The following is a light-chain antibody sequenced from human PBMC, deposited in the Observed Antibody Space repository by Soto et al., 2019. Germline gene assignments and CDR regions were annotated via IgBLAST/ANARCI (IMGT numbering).Light chain of an antibody. CDR3: AAWDDSLSVV. J-gene: IGLJ2*01. CDR2: SNN. Sequence: QSVLTQPPSASGTPGQRVTISCSGSSSNIGSNTVNWYQQLPGTAPKLLMYSNNQRPSGVPDRFSGSKSGTSASLAISGLRSEDEADYYCAAWDDSLSVVFGGGTQLTVL. V-gene: IGLV1-44*01. CDR1: SSNIGSNT.